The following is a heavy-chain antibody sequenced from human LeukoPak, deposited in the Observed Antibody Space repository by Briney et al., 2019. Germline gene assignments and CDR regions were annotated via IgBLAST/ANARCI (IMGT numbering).Heavy chain of an antibody. Sequence: SETLSLTCTVSGGSISSGGYYWSWIRQHPGKGLEWIGYIYYSGSTYYNPSLKSRVTISVDTSKNQFSLKLSSVTAADTAVYYCARWPQRYYYGMDVWGQGTTVTVSS. V-gene: IGHV4-31*03. J-gene: IGHJ6*02. CDR2: IYYSGST. CDR3: ARWPQRYYYGMDV. CDR1: GGSISSGGYY.